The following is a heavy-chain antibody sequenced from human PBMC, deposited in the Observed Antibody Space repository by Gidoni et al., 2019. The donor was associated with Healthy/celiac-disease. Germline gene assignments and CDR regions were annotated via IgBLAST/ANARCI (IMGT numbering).Heavy chain of an antibody. CDR1: GYSFTSYW. CDR2: SYPGDSDT. J-gene: IGHJ5*02. D-gene: IGHD6-19*01. V-gene: IGHV5-51*01. CDR3: ARRGAVAGNWFDP. Sequence: EVQLVQSGAEVKKPGESLKISCKGSGYSFTSYWIGGVRQMPGKGLGWMVFSYPGDSDTRYSPSFQGQVTISADKSISTAYLQWSSLKASDTAMYYCARRGAVAGNWFDPWGQGTLVTVSS.